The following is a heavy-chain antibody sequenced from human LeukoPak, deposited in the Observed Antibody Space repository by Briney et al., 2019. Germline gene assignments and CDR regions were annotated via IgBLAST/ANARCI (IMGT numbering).Heavy chain of an antibody. CDR3: ARARPYYDFWSGQRHYYYGMDV. Sequence: SETLSLTCAVYGGSFSGYYWSWIRQPPGKGLEWIGEINHSGSTNYNPSLKSRVTISVDTSKNQFSLKLSSVTAADTAVYYCARARPYYDFWSGQRHYYYGMDVGGQGTTLTVSS. V-gene: IGHV4-34*01. D-gene: IGHD3-3*01. CDR2: INHSGST. J-gene: IGHJ6*02. CDR1: GGSFSGYY.